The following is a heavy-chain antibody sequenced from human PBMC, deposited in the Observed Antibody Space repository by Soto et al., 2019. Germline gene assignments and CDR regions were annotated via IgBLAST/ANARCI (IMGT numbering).Heavy chain of an antibody. CDR2: VNPSGGHT. Sequence: QVQLMQSGADVKKPGASVKVSCKASGDTFTDYYIHWVRLAPGQGIECMGTVNPSGGHTTYAQHFLGRVTMTRDTSTSTLYMELTRMTSDDTAIYYCARGGHVVVVNAAWDYWGQGTLVTVSS. CDR3: ARGGHVVVVNAAWDY. D-gene: IGHD2-21*01. J-gene: IGHJ4*02. CDR1: GDTFTDYY. V-gene: IGHV1-46*01.